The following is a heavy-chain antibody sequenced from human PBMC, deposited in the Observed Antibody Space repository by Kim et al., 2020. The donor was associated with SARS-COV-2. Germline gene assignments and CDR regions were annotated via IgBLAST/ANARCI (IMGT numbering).Heavy chain of an antibody. D-gene: IGHD3-22*01. Sequence: GGSLRLSCAASGFTFSSYGMHWVRQAPGKGLEWVAVISYDGSNKYYADSVKGRFTISRDNSKNTLYLQMNSLRAEDTAVYYCAKDRYYYDSSGYYWYYSFCVMDVWGQGTTVTVSS. V-gene: IGHV3-30*18. J-gene: IGHJ6*02. CDR3: AKDRYYYDSSGYYWYYSFCVMDV. CDR1: GFTFSSYG. CDR2: ISYDGSNK.